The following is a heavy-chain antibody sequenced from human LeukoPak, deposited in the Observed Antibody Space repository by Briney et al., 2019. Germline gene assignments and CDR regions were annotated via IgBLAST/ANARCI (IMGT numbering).Heavy chain of an antibody. V-gene: IGHV4-31*03. D-gene: IGHD2-15*01. CDR2: IYYSGST. CDR1: GGSISSGGYY. J-gene: IGHJ4*02. Sequence: ASQTLSLTCTVSGGSISSGGYYWSWIRQHPGKGLEWIGYIYYSGSTYYNPSLKSRVTISVDTSKIQFSLKLSSVTAADTAVYYCARGLVVVAANYFDYWGQGTLVTVSS. CDR3: ARGLVVVAANYFDY.